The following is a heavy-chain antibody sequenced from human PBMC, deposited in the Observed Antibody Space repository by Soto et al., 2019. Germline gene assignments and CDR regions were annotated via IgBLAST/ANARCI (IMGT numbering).Heavy chain of an antibody. Sequence: GGSLRLSCAASGFTFSSYWMHWVRQAPGKGLVWVSRINSDGSSTSYADSVKGRFTISRDNAKNTLYLQMNSLRAEDTAVYYCARDLGDGYNYGLDYFDYWGQGTLVTVSS. CDR1: GFTFSSYW. CDR3: ARDLGDGYNYGLDYFDY. CDR2: INSDGSST. D-gene: IGHD5-12*01. V-gene: IGHV3-74*01. J-gene: IGHJ4*02.